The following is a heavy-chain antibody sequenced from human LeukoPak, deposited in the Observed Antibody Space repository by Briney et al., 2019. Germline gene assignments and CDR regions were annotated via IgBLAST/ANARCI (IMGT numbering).Heavy chain of an antibody. CDR1: GYTFLRYY. CDR3: ARGGFYYGSGSYQGLDY. CDR2: INPSGGST. J-gene: IGHJ4*02. V-gene: IGHV1-46*01. Sequence: GASVKVSCKASGYTFLRYYLHWVRQAPGQGLEWMGIINPSGGSTSYAQKFQGRVTMTRDMSTNTVYVVLSSLRSEDTAVYYCARGGFYYGSGSYQGLDYWGQGTLVTVSS. D-gene: IGHD3-10*01.